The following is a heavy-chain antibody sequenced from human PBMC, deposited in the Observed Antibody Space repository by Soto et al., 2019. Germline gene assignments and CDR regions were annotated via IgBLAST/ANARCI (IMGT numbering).Heavy chain of an antibody. V-gene: IGHV3-48*03. D-gene: IGHD2-21*01. Sequence: PGGPLRLSCAASGFTFSSYEMNWVRQAPGKGLEWVSYITTSGTSKYYADSVKGRFTISRDNAKNSLYLQMNSLRAEDTAVYYCARGNSPVQVYWGQGTLVTVSS. J-gene: IGHJ4*02. CDR2: ITTSGTSK. CDR3: ARGNSPVQVY. CDR1: GFTFSSYE.